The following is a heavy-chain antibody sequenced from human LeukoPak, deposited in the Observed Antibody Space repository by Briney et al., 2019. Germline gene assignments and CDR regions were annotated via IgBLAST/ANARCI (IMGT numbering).Heavy chain of an antibody. D-gene: IGHD1-26*01. CDR1: GFTFSSYE. J-gene: IGHJ4*02. Sequence: GGSLRLSCAASGFTFSSYEMNWVRRAPGKGLEWVSYISSSGSTIYYADSVKGRFTISRDNSKNSLYLQMNSLRTEDTALYYCAKDLGGAPDYWGQGTLVTVSS. CDR3: AKDLGGAPDY. V-gene: IGHV3-48*03. CDR2: ISSSGSTI.